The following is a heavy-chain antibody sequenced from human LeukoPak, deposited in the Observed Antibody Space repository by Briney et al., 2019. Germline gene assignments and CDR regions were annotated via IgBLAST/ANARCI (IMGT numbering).Heavy chain of an antibody. Sequence: PGGSLRLSCAASGFTVSSYYMTWVRQAPGKGLEWVSVLYSGGNSYYADSVKGRVAISRNNSKNTVFLQMNSVRAEDTAVYYCARSYSNHLFGMGVWGQGTTVTVSS. CDR1: GFTVSSYY. D-gene: IGHD4-11*01. CDR2: LYSGGNS. CDR3: ARSYSNHLFGMGV. V-gene: IGHV3-66*01. J-gene: IGHJ6*02.